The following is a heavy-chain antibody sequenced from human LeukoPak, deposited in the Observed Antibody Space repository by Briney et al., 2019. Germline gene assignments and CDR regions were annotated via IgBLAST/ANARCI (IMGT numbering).Heavy chain of an antibody. CDR3: ARPTYGSGSYYNVPLYYYYYYYMDV. D-gene: IGHD3-10*01. CDR1: GFTFSSYG. J-gene: IGHJ6*03. CDR2: ISYDGSNK. V-gene: IGHV3-30*03. Sequence: GGSLRLSCAASGFTFSSYGMHWVRQAPGKGLEWVAVISYDGSNKYYADSVKGRFTISRDNSKNTLYLQMNSLRAEDTAVYYCARPTYGSGSYYNVPLYYYYYYYMDVWGKGTTVTVSS.